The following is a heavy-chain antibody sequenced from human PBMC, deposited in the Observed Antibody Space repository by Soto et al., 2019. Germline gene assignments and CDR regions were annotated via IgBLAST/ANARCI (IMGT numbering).Heavy chain of an antibody. D-gene: IGHD6-13*01. V-gene: IGHV1-69*13. CDR1: GGTFSSYA. CDR2: IIPIFGTA. J-gene: IGHJ6*02. CDR3: AKKAAAGTSSYYYGMDV. Sequence: ASVKVSCKASGGTFSSYAISWVRQAPGQGLEWMGGIIPIFGTANYAQKFQGRVTITADESTSTAYMELSSLRSEDTAVYYCAKKAAAGTSSYYYGMDVWGQGTTVTVSS.